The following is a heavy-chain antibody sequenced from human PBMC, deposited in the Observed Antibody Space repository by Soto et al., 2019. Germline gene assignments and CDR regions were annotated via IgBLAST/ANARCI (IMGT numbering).Heavy chain of an antibody. J-gene: IGHJ4*02. CDR3: AHRNVEVVAETTNTFDY. Sequence: QITLKESGPTLVKSTQTLTLTCTFSGFSLSTGGVGVGWIRQPPGKALEWLALIYWDDDKRYSPSLQSRLTVTRASYNQVVLTMANVDPVDTATYFCAHRNVEVVAETTNTFDYWGQGSLVTVSS. V-gene: IGHV2-5*02. CDR2: IYWDDDK. CDR1: GFSLSTGGVG. D-gene: IGHD2-15*01.